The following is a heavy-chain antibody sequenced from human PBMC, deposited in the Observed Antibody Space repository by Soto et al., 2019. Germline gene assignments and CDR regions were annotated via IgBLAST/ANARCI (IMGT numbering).Heavy chain of an antibody. CDR3: ARDRVEVVVAATGDYYGMDV. J-gene: IGHJ6*02. CDR1: GFTFSSYG. V-gene: IGHV3-33*01. CDR2: IWYDGSNK. Sequence: GGSLRLSCAASGFTFSSYGMHWVRQAPGKGLEWVAVIWYDGSNKYYADSVKGRFTISRDNSKYTLYLQMNSLRAEDTAVYYCARDRVEVVVAATGDYYGMDVWGQGTTVTVSS. D-gene: IGHD2-15*01.